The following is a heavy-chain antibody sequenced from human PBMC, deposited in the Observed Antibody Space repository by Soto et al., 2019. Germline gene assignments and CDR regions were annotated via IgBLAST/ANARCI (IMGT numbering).Heavy chain of an antibody. V-gene: IGHV4-34*01. Sequence: SETLSLTCAVYGGSFSGYYWSWIRQPPGKGLEWIGEINHSGSTNYNPSLKSRVTISVDTSKNQFSPKLSSVTAADTAVYYCARGPVDDILTGYSLDYWGQGTLVTVSS. CDR1: GGSFSGYY. CDR3: ARGPVDDILTGYSLDY. J-gene: IGHJ4*02. D-gene: IGHD3-9*01. CDR2: INHSGST.